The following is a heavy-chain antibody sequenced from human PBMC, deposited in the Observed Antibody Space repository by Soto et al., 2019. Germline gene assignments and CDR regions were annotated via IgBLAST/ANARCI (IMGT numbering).Heavy chain of an antibody. CDR2: INPSGGST. D-gene: IGHD3-22*01. CDR3: ARDPDYYDSSGSLTRFDP. V-gene: IGHV1-46*01. J-gene: IGHJ5*02. Sequence: GASVKVSCKASRYTFTSYYMHWVRQAPGQGLEWMGIINPSGGSTSYAQKFQGRVTMTRDTSTSTVYMELSSLRSEDTAVYYCARDPDYYDSSGSLTRFDPWGQGTLVTVSS. CDR1: RYTFTSYY.